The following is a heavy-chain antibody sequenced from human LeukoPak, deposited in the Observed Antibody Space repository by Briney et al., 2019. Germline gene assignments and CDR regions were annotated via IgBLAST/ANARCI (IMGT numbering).Heavy chain of an antibody. CDR2: ISLNGGAT. V-gene: IGHV3-30*04. D-gene: IGHD4-17*01. Sequence: GGSLRLSCAASGFTFSSFAMHWVRQAPGKGLEWVAVISLNGGATNYAGSVKGRFTISRDNSKNTLYLQMNSLRAEDTAVYYCARDPTTRSNRAQFYSDYWGQGTLVIVSS. CDR3: ARDPTTRSNRAQFYSDY. CDR1: GFTFSSFA. J-gene: IGHJ4*02.